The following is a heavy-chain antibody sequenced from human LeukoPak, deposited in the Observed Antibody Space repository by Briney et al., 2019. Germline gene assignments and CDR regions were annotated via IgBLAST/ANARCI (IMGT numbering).Heavy chain of an antibody. CDR3: ARMVVVYYFDY. J-gene: IGHJ4*02. V-gene: IGHV3-11*01. CDR1: GFPFSDYY. Sequence: GGSLRLSCAASGFPFSDYYMSWIRQAPGKGLEWVSYISGGSHIYYADSVKGRFTISRDNAKNSLYLQMNSLRAEDTAVYYCARMVVVYYFDYWGQGTLVTVSS. CDR2: ISGGSHI. D-gene: IGHD3-22*01.